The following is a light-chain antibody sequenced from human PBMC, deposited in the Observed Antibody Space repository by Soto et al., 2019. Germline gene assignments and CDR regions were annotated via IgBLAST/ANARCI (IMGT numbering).Light chain of an antibody. V-gene: IGKV3-20*01. CDR2: GAS. J-gene: IGKJ4*01. CDR1: QSVSSSY. Sequence: EIVLTQSPGTLSLSPGEGATLSCRASQSVSSSYLAWYQQKPGQAPRLLIYGASSRATGIPDRFSGSGSGTDFTLTISRLEPEDFAVYYCQQYGSSHLTFGGGTKVEIK. CDR3: QQYGSSHLT.